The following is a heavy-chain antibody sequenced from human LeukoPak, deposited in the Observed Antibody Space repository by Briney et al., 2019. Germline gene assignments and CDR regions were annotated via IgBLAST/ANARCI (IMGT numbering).Heavy chain of an antibody. CDR3: AKNRSGWYYFDY. CDR2: ITWNSAPI. D-gene: IGHD6-19*01. J-gene: IGHJ4*02. Sequence: GRSLRLSCAASGFSFDDYAIHWVRQVPGKGLEWVSGITWNSAPIGYADSVKGLFTISRDNSKNSLYLQMNSLTVEDTAVYYCAKNRSGWYYFDYWGQGTLVTVSS. V-gene: IGHV3-9*01. CDR1: GFSFDDYA.